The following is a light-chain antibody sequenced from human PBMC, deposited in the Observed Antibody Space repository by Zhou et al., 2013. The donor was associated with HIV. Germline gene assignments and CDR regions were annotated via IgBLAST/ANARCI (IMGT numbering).Light chain of an antibody. Sequence: EIVMTQSPVTLSVSPGNRVTLSCRASQSISSNLAWYQQKPGQAPRLLIFGASTRATGIPARFSGSGSGTDFTLTISSLEPEDFAIYYCQQRSNWPTFGGGTKVEIK. CDR1: QSISSN. V-gene: IGKV3-11*01. CDR2: GAS. J-gene: IGKJ4*01. CDR3: QQRSNWPT.